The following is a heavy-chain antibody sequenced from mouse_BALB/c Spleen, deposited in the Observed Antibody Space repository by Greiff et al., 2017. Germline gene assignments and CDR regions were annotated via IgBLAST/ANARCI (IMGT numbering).Heavy chain of an antibody. CDR1: GFSFNDYY. CDR3: NARYYSSSYAMDY. J-gene: IGHJ4*01. D-gene: IGHD2-5*01. V-gene: IGHV14-4*02. Sequence: EVQLQQSGAELVRSGASVKLSCTASGFSFNDYYMHWVKQRPEQGLEWIGWIDPENGDTEYAPKFQGKATMTADTSSNTAYLQLSSLTSDDTAVYYCNARYYSSSYAMDYWGQGTSVTVSS. CDR2: IDPENGDT.